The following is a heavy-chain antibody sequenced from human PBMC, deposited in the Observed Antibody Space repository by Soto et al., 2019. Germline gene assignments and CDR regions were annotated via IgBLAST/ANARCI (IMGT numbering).Heavy chain of an antibody. CDR2: ISSSGSTI. Sequence: GGSLRLSCAASGFTFRDYYMSWIRQAPGKGLEWVSYISSSGSTIYYADSVKGRFTISRDNAKNSLYLQMNSLRAEDTAVYYCATTNWSHHWFDPWGQGTLVTVSS. CDR1: GFTFRDYY. V-gene: IGHV3-11*04. D-gene: IGHD1-1*01. CDR3: ATTNWSHHWFDP. J-gene: IGHJ5*02.